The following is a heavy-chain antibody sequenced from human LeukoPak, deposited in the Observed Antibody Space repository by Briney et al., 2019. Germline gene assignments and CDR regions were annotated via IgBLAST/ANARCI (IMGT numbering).Heavy chain of an antibody. CDR1: GGSIFSSNW. J-gene: IGHJ6*03. CDR2: IFHDGST. CDR3: ARDASYYDFWSGYYYYYMDV. D-gene: IGHD3-3*01. Sequence: SGTLSLTCAVSGGSIFSSNWWSWVRQPPGKGLEWIGQIFHDGSTSYSPSLKSRVTISVDTSKNQFSLKLSSVTAADTAVYYCARDASYYDFWSGYYYYYMDVWGKGTTVTVSS. V-gene: IGHV4-4*02.